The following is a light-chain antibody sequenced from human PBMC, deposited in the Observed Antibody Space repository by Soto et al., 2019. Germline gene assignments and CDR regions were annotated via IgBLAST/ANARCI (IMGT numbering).Light chain of an antibody. CDR1: QNVRSY. V-gene: IGKV3-11*01. CDR2: AAS. J-gene: IGKJ5*01. CDR3: QQRTNWPTST. Sequence: ELVLTQSPATLSLSSGEWATLSCRASQNVRSYLAWYQQKPGQAPSLLIHAASSRTTGIPDRFSGSGSGTDFTLTISSLEPEDSAVYYCQQRTNWPTSTFGQGTRLEIK.